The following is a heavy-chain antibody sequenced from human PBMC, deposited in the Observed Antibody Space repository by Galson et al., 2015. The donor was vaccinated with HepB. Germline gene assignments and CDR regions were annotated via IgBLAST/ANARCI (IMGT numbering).Heavy chain of an antibody. D-gene: IGHD3-10*01. Sequence: TLSLTCAVYGGSFSGYYWSWIRQPPGKGLEWIGEINHSGSTNYNPSLKSRVTISVDTSKNQFSLKLSSVTAADTAVYYCTRGLGDDYYFDYWGQGTLVTVSS. CDR1: GGSFSGYY. CDR2: INHSGST. V-gene: IGHV4-34*01. J-gene: IGHJ4*02. CDR3: TRGLGDDYYFDY.